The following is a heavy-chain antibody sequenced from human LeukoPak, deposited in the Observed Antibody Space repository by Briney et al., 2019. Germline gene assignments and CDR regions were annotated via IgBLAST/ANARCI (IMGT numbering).Heavy chain of an antibody. V-gene: IGHV4-31*03. CDR3: ARGDYDSSGYYEV. J-gene: IGHJ4*02. Sequence: PSETLSLTCTVSGGSINSGGYYWTWIRQHPGKGLEWIGYIYYSGSTYYNPSLKSRLTISLDTSKNQFSLKLSSVTAADTAVYYCARGDYDSSGYYEVWGQGTLVTVSS. D-gene: IGHD3-22*01. CDR2: IYYSGST. CDR1: GGSINSGGYY.